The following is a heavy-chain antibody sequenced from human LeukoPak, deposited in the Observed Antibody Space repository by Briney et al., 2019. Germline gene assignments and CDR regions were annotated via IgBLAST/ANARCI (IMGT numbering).Heavy chain of an antibody. J-gene: IGHJ3*02. Sequence: SETLSLTCTVSGGSISSSSYYWGWIRQPPGKGLEWIGSIYYSGSTYYNPSLKSRVTISVDTSKNQFSLKLSSVTAADTAVYYCARGLLWSGEWAFDIWGQGTMVTVSS. V-gene: IGHV4-39*07. D-gene: IGHD3-10*01. CDR1: GGSISSSSYY. CDR3: ARGLLWSGEWAFDI. CDR2: IYYSGST.